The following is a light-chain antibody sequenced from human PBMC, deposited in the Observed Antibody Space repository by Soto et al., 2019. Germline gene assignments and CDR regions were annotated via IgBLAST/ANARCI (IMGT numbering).Light chain of an antibody. CDR2: DVS. Sequence: QAASVSGSPGQSITISCTGTSSDVGGYNYVFWYQQHPGKAPKLMIYDVSNRPSGVSNRFSGSKSGNTASLTISGLQAEDEADYYCSSYTSSSTSVIFGGGTKLTVL. J-gene: IGLJ2*01. CDR3: SSYTSSSTSVI. CDR1: SSDVGGYNY. V-gene: IGLV2-14*01.